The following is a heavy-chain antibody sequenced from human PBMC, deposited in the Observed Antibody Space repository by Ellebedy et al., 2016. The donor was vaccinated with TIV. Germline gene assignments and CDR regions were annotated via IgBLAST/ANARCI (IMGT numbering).Heavy chain of an antibody. Sequence: ASVKVSCKASGGTFSSYAISWVRQAPGQGLEWMGWISAYNGNTNYAQKLQGRVTMTTDTSTSTAYMELRSLRSDDTAVYYCARDYMVRGVLEFDPWGQGTLVTVSS. D-gene: IGHD3-10*01. CDR3: ARDYMVRGVLEFDP. J-gene: IGHJ5*02. CDR1: GGTFSSYA. V-gene: IGHV1-18*01. CDR2: ISAYNGNT.